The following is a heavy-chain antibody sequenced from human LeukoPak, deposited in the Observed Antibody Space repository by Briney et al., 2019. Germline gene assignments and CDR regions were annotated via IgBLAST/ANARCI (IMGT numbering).Heavy chain of an antibody. CDR3: ARVGTMVRGVTGD. CDR2: MNPNSGNT. V-gene: IGHV1-8*01. D-gene: IGHD3-10*01. J-gene: IGHJ4*02. Sequence: GASVKVSCKASGYTFTSYDINWGRQATGQGLEWMGWMNPNSGNTGYAQKFQGRVTMTRNTSISTAYMELSSLRSEDTAVYYCARVGTMVRGVTGDWGQGTLVTVSS. CDR1: GYTFTSYD.